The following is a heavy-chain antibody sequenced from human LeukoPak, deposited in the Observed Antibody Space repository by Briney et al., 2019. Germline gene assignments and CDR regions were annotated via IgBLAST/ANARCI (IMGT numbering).Heavy chain of an antibody. CDR3: ARESTIGVDY. D-gene: IGHD3-9*01. J-gene: IGHJ4*02. V-gene: IGHV3-21*01. Sequence: GGSLRLSCAASGFTFSSYSMNWVRQAPGRGLEWVSSISSSSSYIYYADSVKGRFTISRDNAKNSLYLQMNSLRAEDTAVYYCARESTIGVDYWGQGTLVTVSS. CDR1: GFTFSSYS. CDR2: ISSSSSYI.